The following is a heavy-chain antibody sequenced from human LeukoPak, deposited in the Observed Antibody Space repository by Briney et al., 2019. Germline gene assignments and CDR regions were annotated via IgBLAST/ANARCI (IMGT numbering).Heavy chain of an antibody. Sequence: SETLSLTCSVSGGSISSISYYGGWIRQPPGKGLEWIGSLYHSGSTYYNSSLKSRVTISVDTSKNQFSLKLSSVTAADTAVYYCASSGSVGSGWSLDYWGQGTLVTVSS. CDR2: LYHSGST. CDR3: ASSGSVGSGWSLDY. CDR1: GGSISSISYY. V-gene: IGHV4-39*01. J-gene: IGHJ4*02. D-gene: IGHD6-19*01.